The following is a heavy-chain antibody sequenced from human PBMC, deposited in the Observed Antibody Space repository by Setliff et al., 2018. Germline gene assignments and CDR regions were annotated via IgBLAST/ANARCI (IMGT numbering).Heavy chain of an antibody. CDR1: GYSLSSDHY. CDR3: ARDGGNGYGVDAYAGGGFDI. V-gene: IGHV4-38-2*02. J-gene: IGHJ3*02. CDR2: IYHSGSA. D-gene: IGHD5-18*01. Sequence: SETLSLTCAVSGYSLSSDHYWGWIRQPPGKGLEWIGSIYHSGSAYYNPSLKSRVTISVDTSKNQFSLKLSSVTAADRAVYYCARDGGNGYGVDAYAGGGFDIWGQGTMVTVSS.